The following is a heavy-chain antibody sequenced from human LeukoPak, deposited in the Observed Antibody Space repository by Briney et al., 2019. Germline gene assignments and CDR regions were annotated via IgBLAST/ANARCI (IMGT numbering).Heavy chain of an antibody. CDR1: GYTFTSYG. Sequence: ASVKVSCKASGYTFTSYGISWVRQAPGQGLEWMGWISAYNGNTNYAQKLQGRVTMTTDTSTSTAYMELNRLRSDDTAVYYCARESDSSGYPDYWGQGTLVTVSS. V-gene: IGHV1-18*01. CDR2: ISAYNGNT. D-gene: IGHD3-22*01. CDR3: ARESDSSGYPDY. J-gene: IGHJ4*02.